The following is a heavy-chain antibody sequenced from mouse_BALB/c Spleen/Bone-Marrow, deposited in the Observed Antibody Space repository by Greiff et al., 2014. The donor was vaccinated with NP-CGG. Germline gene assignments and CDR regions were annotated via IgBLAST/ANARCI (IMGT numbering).Heavy chain of an antibody. CDR3: ARRLLYYFDY. J-gene: IGHJ2*01. Sequence: QVQLQQSGAELMKPGASVKISCKATGYTFSSYWIEWVKQRPGHGLEWIGEILPGSGNTNYNENFKGKATFTADTSSSTAYMQLSSLTSEDSAVYYCARRLLYYFDYWGQGTTLTVSS. D-gene: IGHD1-2*01. CDR2: ILPGSGNT. CDR1: GYTFSSYW. V-gene: IGHV1-9*01.